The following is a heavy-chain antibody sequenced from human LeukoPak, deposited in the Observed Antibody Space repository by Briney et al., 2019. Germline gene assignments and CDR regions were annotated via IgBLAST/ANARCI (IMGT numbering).Heavy chain of an antibody. D-gene: IGHD3-10*01. CDR2: IGEDGSEK. Sequence: GGSLRLSCAASGFTFSSYWMHWVRQAPGKGLEWVANIGEDGSEKYYVDPVKGRFTISRDNAKNSLYLQVNSLRAEDTAVYYCARGGSRGSADYWGQGTLVTVSS. J-gene: IGHJ4*02. V-gene: IGHV3-7*01. CDR1: GFTFSSYW. CDR3: ARGGSRGSADY.